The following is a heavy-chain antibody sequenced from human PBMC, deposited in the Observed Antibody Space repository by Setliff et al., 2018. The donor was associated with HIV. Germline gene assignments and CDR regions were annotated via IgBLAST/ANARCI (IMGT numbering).Heavy chain of an antibody. CDR2: IYHSATT. Sequence: ASETLSLTCTVSGSFINSDYWGWIRQPPGKGLEWIGSIYHSATTYYNPSLWGRVTISIDTSKNQFSLKLSSVTAADTAVYYCASEAWTSYRSSSGYYYYYMDVWGKGTTVTVSS. CDR3: ASEAWTSYRSSSGYYYYYMDV. D-gene: IGHD6-6*01. J-gene: IGHJ6*03. V-gene: IGHV4-38-2*02. CDR1: GSFINSDY.